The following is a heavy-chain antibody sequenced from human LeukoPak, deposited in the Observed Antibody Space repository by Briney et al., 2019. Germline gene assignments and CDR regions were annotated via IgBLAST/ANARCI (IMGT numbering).Heavy chain of an antibody. D-gene: IGHD3-9*01. V-gene: IGHV3-20*04. CDR1: GFTFDNYG. CDR3: ARALRYFDWLLYDY. J-gene: IGHJ4*02. CDR2: INWNGGNT. Sequence: GGSLRLSCAASGFTFDNYGMSWVRRAPGKGLEWVSGINWNGGNTGYADSVKGRFTISRDNAKNSLYLQMNSLRAEDTALYYCARALRYFDWLLYDYWGQGTLVTVSS.